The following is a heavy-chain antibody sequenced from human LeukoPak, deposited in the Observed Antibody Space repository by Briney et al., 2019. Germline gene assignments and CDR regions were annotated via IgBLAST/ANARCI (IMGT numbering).Heavy chain of an antibody. Sequence: SETLSLTYTVSGYSISSGHYWGWIRQPPGKGLEWIGSIYHSGSTYYNPSLKSRVTISVDTSKNQFSLKLSSVTAADTAVYYCAKDHPTYYYGSGSYFRGRFDPWGQGTLVTVSS. CDR2: IYHSGST. CDR3: AKDHPTYYYGSGSYFRGRFDP. CDR1: GYSISSGHY. D-gene: IGHD3-10*01. V-gene: IGHV4-38-2*02. J-gene: IGHJ5*02.